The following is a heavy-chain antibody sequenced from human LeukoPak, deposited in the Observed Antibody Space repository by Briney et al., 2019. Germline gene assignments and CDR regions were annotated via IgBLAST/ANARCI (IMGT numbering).Heavy chain of an antibody. D-gene: IGHD2-15*01. CDR1: GFTFSSYG. J-gene: IGHJ4*02. CDR3: AKGGCSGDRCYQNY. CDR2: ISYDGSNK. V-gene: IGHV3-30*18. Sequence: GGSLRLSCAASGFTFSSYGMHWVRQAPGKGLEWVAVISYDGSNKYYADSVKGRFTISRDNSKNTLYLQMTSLRAEDTAVYYCAKGGCSGDRCYQNYWGQGTRVTVSS.